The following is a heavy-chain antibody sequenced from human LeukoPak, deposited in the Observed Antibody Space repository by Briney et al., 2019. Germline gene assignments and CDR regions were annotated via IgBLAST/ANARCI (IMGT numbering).Heavy chain of an antibody. CDR3: ARGRDGTNSNPKVFFFDY. CDR2: VYHSTTI. J-gene: IGHJ4*02. D-gene: IGHD5-24*01. V-gene: IGHV4-59*01. CDR1: GGSISSYY. Sequence: SETLSLTCTVSGGSISSYYWSWIRQPAGKGLEWIGYVYHSTTISYNPSLASPVTISLDRSNNRFSLALNSVTAADTAVYYCARGRDGTNSNPKVFFFDYWGQGILVTVSS.